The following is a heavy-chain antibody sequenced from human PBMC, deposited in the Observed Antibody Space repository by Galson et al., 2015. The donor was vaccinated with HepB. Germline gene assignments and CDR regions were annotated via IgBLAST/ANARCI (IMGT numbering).Heavy chain of an antibody. CDR3: ARDLGFGLDY. CDR2: ISYDGKNK. V-gene: IGHV3-30*04. Sequence: SLRLSCAASGFTFTNFAMHWVRQAPGKGLEWVATISYDGKNKYQADSVRGRFTISRDNSRNTLYLQMSSLRAEDTAVYYCARDLGFGLDYWGQGTLVIVSS. CDR1: GFTFTNFA. D-gene: IGHD3-16*01. J-gene: IGHJ4*02.